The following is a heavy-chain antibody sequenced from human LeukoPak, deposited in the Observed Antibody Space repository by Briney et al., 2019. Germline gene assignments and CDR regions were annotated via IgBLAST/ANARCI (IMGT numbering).Heavy chain of an antibody. Sequence: GGSLRLSCAASGFPFSGSAMTWVRQAPGRGLEWVSAISSTGGNTYYADSLKGRFTISRDNSKNMLYLQMNSLRAEDTAVYYCAIDLSMDDYYYESSGSSFDYWGQGTLVTVSS. D-gene: IGHD3-22*01. CDR1: GFPFSGSA. J-gene: IGHJ4*02. CDR3: AIDLSMDDYYYESSGSSFDY. CDR2: ISSTGGNT. V-gene: IGHV3-23*01.